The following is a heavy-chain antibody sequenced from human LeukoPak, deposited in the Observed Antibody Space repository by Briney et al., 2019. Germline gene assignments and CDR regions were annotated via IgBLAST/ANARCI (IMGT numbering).Heavy chain of an antibody. CDR2: ISWNSGSI. CDR1: GFTFDDYA. CDR3: AKDLVVTGYCAFDI. D-gene: IGHD2-21*02. Sequence: PGRSLRPSCAASGFTFDDYAMHWVRQAPGKGLERVSGISWNSGSIGYADSVKGRFTISRDNAKNSLYLQMNSLRAEDTALYYCAKDLVVTGYCAFDIWGQGTMVTVSS. V-gene: IGHV3-9*01. J-gene: IGHJ3*02.